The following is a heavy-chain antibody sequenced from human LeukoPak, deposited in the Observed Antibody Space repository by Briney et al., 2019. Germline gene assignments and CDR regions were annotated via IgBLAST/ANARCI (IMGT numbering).Heavy chain of an antibody. V-gene: IGHV3-43D*04. Sequence: GGSLRLSCAASGFTFNNYAMQWGRQAAGKGLEWVALNNWEGGRKYYADSVKGRFTISRDNSENFLYLQMHSLRLEDTALYYCAKDGGSGWSLAYYYGMDVWGKGTTVTVSS. J-gene: IGHJ6*04. CDR1: GFTFNNYA. D-gene: IGHD6-19*01. CDR3: AKDGGSGWSLAYYYGMDV. CDR2: NNWEGGRK.